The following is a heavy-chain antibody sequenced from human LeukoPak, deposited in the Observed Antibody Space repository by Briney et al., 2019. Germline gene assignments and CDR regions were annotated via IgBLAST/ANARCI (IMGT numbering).Heavy chain of an antibody. CDR1: GGSFSGYY. CDR2: INHSGNT. Sequence: KPSETLSLTCAVYGGSFSGYYWSWIRQPPGKGLEWIGEINHSGNTNYNPSLKSRVTISVDTSKNQFSLKLSSVTAADTAVYYCARGRYFDWLTLDYWGQGTLVTVSS. D-gene: IGHD3-9*01. CDR3: ARGRYFDWLTLDY. J-gene: IGHJ4*02. V-gene: IGHV4-34*01.